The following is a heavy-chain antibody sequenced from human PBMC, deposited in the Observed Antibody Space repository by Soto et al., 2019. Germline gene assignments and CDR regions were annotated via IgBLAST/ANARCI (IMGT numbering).Heavy chain of an antibody. CDR2: IYSGGST. CDR3: ASSRRGRSAFDI. J-gene: IGHJ3*02. V-gene: IGHV3-53*01. Sequence: HPGGSLRLSCAASGFTVSSNYMIWVRQVPGKGLEWVSVIYSGGSTYYADSVKGRFTISRDNSKNTLYLQMNSLRAEDTAVYYCASSRRGRSAFDIWGQGTMVTVSS. CDR1: GFTVSSNY.